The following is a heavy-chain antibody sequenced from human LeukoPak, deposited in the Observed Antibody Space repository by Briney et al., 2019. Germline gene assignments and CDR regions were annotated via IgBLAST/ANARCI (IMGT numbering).Heavy chain of an antibody. CDR1: GGSISSYY. CDR3: ARGLRGRFLESNWFDP. V-gene: IGHV4-4*07. CDR2: IYTSGST. Sequence: SETLSLTCTVSGGSISSYYWSWIRQPAGKGLEWIGRIYTSGSTNYNPSLKSRVTMSVDTSKNQFSLKLSSVTAADTAVYYCARGLRGRFLESNWFDPWGQGTLVTVSS. J-gene: IGHJ5*02. D-gene: IGHD3-3*01.